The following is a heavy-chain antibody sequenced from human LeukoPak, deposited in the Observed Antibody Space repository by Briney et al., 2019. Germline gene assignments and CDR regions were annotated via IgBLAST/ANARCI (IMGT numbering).Heavy chain of an antibody. CDR3: ARGLTMVRGVISAYYYYYMDV. J-gene: IGHJ6*03. D-gene: IGHD3-10*01. CDR1: GGSFSGYY. Sequence: SETLSLTCGVYGGSFSGYYWSWIRQPPGKGLEWIGEINHSGSTNYNPSLKSRVTISVDTSKNQFSLKLSSVTAADTAVYYCARGLTMVRGVISAYYYYYMDVWGKGTTVTVSS. CDR2: INHSGST. V-gene: IGHV4-34*01.